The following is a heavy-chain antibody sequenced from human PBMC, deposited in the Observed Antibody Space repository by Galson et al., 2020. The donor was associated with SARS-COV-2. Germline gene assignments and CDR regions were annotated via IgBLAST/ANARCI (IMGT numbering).Heavy chain of an antibody. CDR3: ARESVVPAAMFRALDI. CDR1: GGSISGSDW. Sequence: ASETLSLTCAVTGGSISGSDWWGWVRRVPGKGLEWIGEIHHSGSANYNPSLKSRVSISVDNSKNQFSLRLSSVTAADTAVYYCARESVVPAAMFRALDIWGQGTMVTVSS. CDR2: IHHSGSA. D-gene: IGHD2-2*01. V-gene: IGHV4-4*02. J-gene: IGHJ3*02.